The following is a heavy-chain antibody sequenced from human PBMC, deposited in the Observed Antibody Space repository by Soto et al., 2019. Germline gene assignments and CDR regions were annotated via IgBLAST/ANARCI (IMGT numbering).Heavy chain of an antibody. CDR3: ARGDRPYYFDY. CDR2: IYHSGST. V-gene: IGHV4-30-2*01. J-gene: IGHJ4*02. Sequence: SETLSLTCTVSGGTISSGDYYWSWIRQPPGKGLEWIGYIYHSGSTYYNPSLKSRVTISVDRSKNQFSLKLSSVTAADTAVYYCARGDRPYYFDYWGQGTLVTVSS. D-gene: IGHD6-6*01. CDR1: GGTISSGDYY.